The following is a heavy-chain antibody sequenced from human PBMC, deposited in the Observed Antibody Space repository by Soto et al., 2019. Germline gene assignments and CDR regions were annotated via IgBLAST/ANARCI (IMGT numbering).Heavy chain of an antibody. CDR1: GDSVSSNSAA. J-gene: IGHJ4*02. CDR2: TYYRSKWYN. Sequence: PSQTLSLTCAISGDSVSSNSAAWNWIRQSPSRGLEWLGRTYYRSKWYNDYAVAVKSRITINPDTSKNQFSLKLSSVTAADTAVYYCARASTMVRGVIFEGFDYWGQGTQVTVAS. D-gene: IGHD3-10*01. CDR3: ARASTMVRGVIFEGFDY. V-gene: IGHV6-1*01.